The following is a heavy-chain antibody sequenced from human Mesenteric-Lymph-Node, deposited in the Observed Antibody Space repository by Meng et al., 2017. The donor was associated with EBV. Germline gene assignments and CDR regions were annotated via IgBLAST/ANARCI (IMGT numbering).Heavy chain of an antibody. V-gene: IGHV3-30-3*01. CDR1: GFGFSAYS. CDR3: AREKNSGWYQIGY. Sequence: LGGSGVGLVHPGRSLSSSCAAFGFGFSAYSMHWVRQGPGKGLEWVAVIWYDGSNKYYADSVKGRFTISRDSSKNTLYLQMNSLRAEDTAMYYCAREKNSGWYQIGYWGQGTLVTVSS. D-gene: IGHD6-19*01. CDR2: IWYDGSNK. J-gene: IGHJ4*02.